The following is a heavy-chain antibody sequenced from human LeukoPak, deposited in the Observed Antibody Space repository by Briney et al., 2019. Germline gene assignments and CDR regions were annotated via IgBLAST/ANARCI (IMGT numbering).Heavy chain of an antibody. D-gene: IGHD3-10*02. CDR2: INWSGGST. CDR1: GFTFDDYG. CDR3: AELGITMIGGV. J-gene: IGHJ6*04. V-gene: IGHV3-20*04. Sequence: GGSLRLSCAASGFTFDDYGMSWVRQAPGKGLEWVSGINWSGGSTGYADSVKGRFTISRDNAKNSLYLQMNSLRAEDTALYYCAELGITMIGGVWGKGTTVTISS.